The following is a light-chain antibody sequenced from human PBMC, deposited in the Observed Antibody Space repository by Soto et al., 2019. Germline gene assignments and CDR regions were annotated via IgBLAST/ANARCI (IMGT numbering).Light chain of an antibody. CDR3: QQRSDWGGGG. V-gene: IGKV3-11*01. CDR2: DAS. J-gene: IGKJ4*01. CDR1: QSVSSY. Sequence: EIVLTQSPATLSLSPGERATLSCRASQSVSSYLAWYQQKPGQPPRLLIYDASNRATGIPARSSGSGSGTAFALTISSLEPGGVGVYDCQQRSDWGGGGFGGGTKVEIK.